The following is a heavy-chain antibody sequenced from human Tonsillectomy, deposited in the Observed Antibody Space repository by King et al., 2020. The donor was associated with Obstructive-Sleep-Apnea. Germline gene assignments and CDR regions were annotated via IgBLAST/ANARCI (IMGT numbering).Heavy chain of an antibody. CDR2: INHSGST. D-gene: IGHD6-13*01. CDR3: ARGSGAASVNWFDP. J-gene: IGHJ5*02. Sequence: VQLQQWGAGLLKPSETLSLTCGVYGGSFRDYYWSWIRQPPGKGLEWMGEINHSGSTNYSPSLKSRVTISVDTSKNQFSLKLSSVTAADTAVYFCARGSGAASVNWFDPWGQGALVTVSS. V-gene: IGHV4-34*01. CDR1: GGSFRDYY.